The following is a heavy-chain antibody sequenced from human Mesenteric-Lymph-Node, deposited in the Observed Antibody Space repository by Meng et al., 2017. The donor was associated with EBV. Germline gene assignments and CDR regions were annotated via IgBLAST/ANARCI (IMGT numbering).Heavy chain of an antibody. CDR1: CDSIRGSGHS. CDR3: ARVPGKAAAGPGVDY. CDR2: IYYSGST. J-gene: IGHJ4*02. D-gene: IGHD6-13*01. Sequence: PLHATGPGLGKPSDTLSLTCTVSCDSIRGSGHSWGWIRQPPGKGLELIGSIYYSGSTYYNPSLKSRVTISVDTSKNQFSLKLSSVTAADTAVYYCARVPGKAAAGPGVDYWGQGTLVTVSS. V-gene: IGHV4-39*01.